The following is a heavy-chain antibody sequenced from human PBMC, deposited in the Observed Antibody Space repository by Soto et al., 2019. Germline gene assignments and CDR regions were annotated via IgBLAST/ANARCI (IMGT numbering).Heavy chain of an antibody. Sequence: EVQLVESGGGLVKPGGSLTLSCAVSGLTFSNAWMSWVRQAPGQGLEWVGRINRKTDGETVDYAAPVKGRFSISRDDSQNTLYLQINSLKIEDTALYYCTRDNNNFDVWCQGTMVTVSS. CDR1: GLTFSNAW. CDR2: INRKTDGETV. CDR3: TRDNNNFDV. J-gene: IGHJ3*01. V-gene: IGHV3-15*01.